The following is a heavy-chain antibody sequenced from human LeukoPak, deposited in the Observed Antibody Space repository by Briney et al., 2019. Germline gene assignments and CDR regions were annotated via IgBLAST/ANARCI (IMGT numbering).Heavy chain of an antibody. CDR3: ARYLYGDYVGEVGWFDP. V-gene: IGHV3-9*01. D-gene: IGHD4-17*01. CDR1: GFTFHDYA. J-gene: IGHJ5*02. CDR2: ISWNSGII. Sequence: PGGSLRLSCAASGFTFHDYAMHWVRQAPGKGLEWVSGISWNSGIIGYADSVKGRFTISRDNAKNSLYLQMNSLRAEDTAVYYCARYLYGDYVGEVGWFDPWGQGTLVTVSS.